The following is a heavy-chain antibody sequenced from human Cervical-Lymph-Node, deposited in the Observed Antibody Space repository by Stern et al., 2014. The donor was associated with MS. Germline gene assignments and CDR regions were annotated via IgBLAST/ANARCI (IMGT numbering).Heavy chain of an antibody. CDR2: INPKSGGT. CDR3: TRALRIADRPSPGGHWFDP. Sequence: QVQLVQSGAEVEKPGASVKVSCKASGYIFTDYYLHWVRQDPGQGLEWMGRINPKSGGTSYAQSFQGRVTLTRDTSITTAYMDLSRLTSDDTAVYYCTRALRIADRPSPGGHWFDPWGQGTLVIVSS. V-gene: IGHV1-2*02. CDR1: GYIFTDYY. D-gene: IGHD6-6*01. J-gene: IGHJ5*02.